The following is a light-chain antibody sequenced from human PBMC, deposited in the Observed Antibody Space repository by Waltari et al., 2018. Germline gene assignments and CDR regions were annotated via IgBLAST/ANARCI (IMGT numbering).Light chain of an antibody. CDR3: QQYGSSPQT. J-gene: IGKJ4*01. CDR1: QSVRSTY. CDR2: AS. Sequence: EIVLTQSPGTLSLSPGERATLSCRASQSVRSTYLAWYQQKPGQAPRLLIYASSRATGIPDRFSGSGSGTDFTLTISRLEPEDFAVYYCQQYGSSPQTFGGGTKVEIK. V-gene: IGKV3-20*01.